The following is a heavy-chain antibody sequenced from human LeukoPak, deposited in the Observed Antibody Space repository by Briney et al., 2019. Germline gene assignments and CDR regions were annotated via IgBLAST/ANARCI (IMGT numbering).Heavy chain of an antibody. V-gene: IGHV3-7*02. CDR2: INPDGSEK. Sequence: GGSLRLSCAVSGSTFSSYWMSWVRQAPGKGLEWVASINPDGSEKYYVDSVKGRFAISRDNAKNSLHLQMNSLRAEDTAVYYCARGSPQGFDYWGQGTLVTVSS. CDR3: ARGSPQGFDY. D-gene: IGHD1-26*01. J-gene: IGHJ4*02. CDR1: GSTFSSYW.